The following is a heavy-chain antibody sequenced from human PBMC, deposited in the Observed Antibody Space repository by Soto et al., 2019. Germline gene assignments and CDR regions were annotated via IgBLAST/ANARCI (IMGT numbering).Heavy chain of an antibody. V-gene: IGHV3-7*01. D-gene: IGHD6-19*01. Sequence: EVQLVESGGGLVQPGGSLRLSCAASGFTFSSYWMSWVRQAPGKGLEWVANIKQDGSEKYYVDSVKGRFTISRDNAKNSLYLQMNSLRAEDTAVYYCARESLLPTPLRSGAFDIWGQGTMVTVSS. CDR2: IKQDGSEK. J-gene: IGHJ3*02. CDR1: GFTFSSYW. CDR3: ARESLLPTPLRSGAFDI.